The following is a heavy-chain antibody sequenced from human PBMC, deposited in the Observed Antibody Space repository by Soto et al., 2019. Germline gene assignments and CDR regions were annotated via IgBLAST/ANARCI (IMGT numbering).Heavy chain of an antibody. CDR3: ARGGDGNNFGELLDY. J-gene: IGHJ4*02. CDR1: GGGNLRDYR. V-gene: IGHV1-69*13. CDR2: IIPKLGSA. D-gene: IGHD3-10*01. Sequence: ASVKVSCKASGGGNLRDYRTTWVRRAPGQGLEWMGGIIPKLGSANYAQNFQGRVTVTADESTNTVYMELRSLRSDDTAVYYCARGGDGNNFGELLDYWGQGTLVTVSS.